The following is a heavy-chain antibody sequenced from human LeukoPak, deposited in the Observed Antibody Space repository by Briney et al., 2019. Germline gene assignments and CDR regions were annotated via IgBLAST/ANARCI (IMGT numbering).Heavy chain of an antibody. CDR2: ISSSSSYI. Sequence: PGGSLRLSCAASGFTFSSYSMNWVRQAPGKGLEWVSSISSSSSYIYYADSVKGRFTISRDNSKNTLYLQMNSLRAEDTAVYYCAKDTGYYYDSSGYWYWGQGTLVTVSS. V-gene: IGHV3-21*04. CDR3: AKDTGYYYDSSGYWY. J-gene: IGHJ4*02. CDR1: GFTFSSYS. D-gene: IGHD3-22*01.